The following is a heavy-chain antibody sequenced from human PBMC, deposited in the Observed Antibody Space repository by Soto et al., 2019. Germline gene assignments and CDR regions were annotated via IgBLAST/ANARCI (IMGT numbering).Heavy chain of an antibody. CDR1: GFTFSSYS. CDR3: ARDPIAAAGIARLNRTNCFDP. V-gene: IGHV3-21*01. Sequence: GGSLRLSCAASGFTFSSYSMNWVRQAPGKGLEWVSSISSSSSYIYYADSVKGRFTISRDNAKNSLYLQMNSLRAEDTAVYYCARDPIAAAGIARLNRTNCFDPWGQGILVTVSS. CDR2: ISSSSSYI. D-gene: IGHD6-13*01. J-gene: IGHJ5*02.